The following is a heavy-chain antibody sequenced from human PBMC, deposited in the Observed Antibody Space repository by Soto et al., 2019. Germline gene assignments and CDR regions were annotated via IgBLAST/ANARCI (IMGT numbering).Heavy chain of an antibody. V-gene: IGHV3-23*01. Sequence: GGSLRLSCAASGFTFSSYAMSWVRQAPGKGLEWVSTISGSGDSTYYADSVKGRFTISRDNSKNTLFLQMNTLRAEDTALYYCAKRYGILTGPDYWGQGTLVTVSS. CDR3: AKRYGILTGPDY. CDR2: ISGSGDST. D-gene: IGHD3-9*01. J-gene: IGHJ4*02. CDR1: GFTFSSYA.